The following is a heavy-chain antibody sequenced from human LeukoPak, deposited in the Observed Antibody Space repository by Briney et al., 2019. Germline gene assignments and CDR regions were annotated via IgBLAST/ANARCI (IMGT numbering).Heavy chain of an antibody. J-gene: IGHJ1*01. CDR1: GFTFSSHA. D-gene: IGHD3-10*01. CDR2: MRGSGGRT. V-gene: IGHV3-23*01. Sequence: GGSLRLSRAASGFTFSSHAMSWVRQDPGKGMEWVSVMRGSGGRTYYADSVKGRFTISRDNSKNTLYLQMNSLRAEDTAVYYCAKDWRKRPLLWFGELFSPEYFQHWGQGTLVTVSS. CDR3: AKDWRKRPLLWFGELFSPEYFQH.